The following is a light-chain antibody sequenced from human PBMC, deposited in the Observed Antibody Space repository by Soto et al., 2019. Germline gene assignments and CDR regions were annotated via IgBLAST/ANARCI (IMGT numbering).Light chain of an antibody. CDR2: DAS. CDR3: QLYGSSRWT. J-gene: IGKJ1*01. CDR1: QSVSSY. Sequence: EIVLTQSPGTLSLSPGERATLSCRASQSVSSYLAWYQQKPGQAPRLLIYDASNRATGIPDRFSGSGSGTDFTLTISRLEPEDFAVYFCQLYGSSRWTFGQGTKV. V-gene: IGKV3-20*01.